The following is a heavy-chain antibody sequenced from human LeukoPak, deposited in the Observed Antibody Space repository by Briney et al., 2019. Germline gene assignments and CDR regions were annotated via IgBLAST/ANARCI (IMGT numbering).Heavy chain of an antibody. CDR1: GFTFSSYW. CDR2: INSDGSTT. D-gene: IGHD3-16*01. J-gene: IGHJ1*01. CDR3: XRINXX. V-gene: IGHV3-74*01. Sequence: GGSLRLSCAASGFTFSSYWMHWVRQAPGKGLMWVSRINSDGSTTSYADSVKGRFTISRDNAKNTLYRQMNSLRVEDTAVYYCXRINXXWGQGTLVT.